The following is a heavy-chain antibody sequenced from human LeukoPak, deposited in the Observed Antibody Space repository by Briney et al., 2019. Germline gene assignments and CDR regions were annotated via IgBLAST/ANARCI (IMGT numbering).Heavy chain of an antibody. Sequence: SETLSLTCTISGGSIRSYYWSWIRQPPGKGLEWIGYIYYSGSTNYNPSLKSRVTISVDTSKNQFSLKLSSVTAADTAVYYCARQNPSGSYGYYFDYWGQGTLVTVSS. J-gene: IGHJ4*02. D-gene: IGHD1-26*01. CDR1: GGSIRSYY. V-gene: IGHV4-59*08. CDR3: ARQNPSGSYGYYFDY. CDR2: IYYSGST.